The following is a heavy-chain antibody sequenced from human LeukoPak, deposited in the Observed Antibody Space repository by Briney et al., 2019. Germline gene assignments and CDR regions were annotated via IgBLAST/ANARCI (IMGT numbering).Heavy chain of an antibody. J-gene: IGHJ4*02. CDR1: GGSISSYY. D-gene: IGHD5-18*01. V-gene: IGHV4-59*08. Sequence: SETLSLTCTVSGGSISSYYWSWIRQPPGKGLEWIGYIYYSGSTNYSPSLKSRVTISVDTSKNQFSLKLSSVTAADTAVYYCARYSYGVDYWGQGTLVTVSS. CDR3: ARYSYGVDY. CDR2: IYYSGST.